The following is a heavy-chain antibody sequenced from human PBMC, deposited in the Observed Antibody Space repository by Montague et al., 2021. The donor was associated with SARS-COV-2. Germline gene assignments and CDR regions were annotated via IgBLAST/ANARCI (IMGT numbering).Heavy chain of an antibody. CDR2: IYYRGTT. CDR3: ARHIDFSNRWFYFDY. D-gene: IGHD6-13*01. J-gene: IGHJ4*02. V-gene: IGHV4-39*01. CDR1: GGSITTTSYY. Sequence: SETLSLTCTVSGGSITTTSYYWGLIRQPPGKGLEWIGSIYYRGTTDYNPSLKSRVTMSVDTSKNQFSLELSSVTAADTAIYYCARHIDFSNRWFYFDYWGQGTLVTVSS.